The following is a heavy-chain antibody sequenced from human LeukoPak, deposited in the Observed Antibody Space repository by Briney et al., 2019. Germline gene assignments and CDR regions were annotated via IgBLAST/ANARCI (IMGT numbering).Heavy chain of an antibody. V-gene: IGHV1-2*02. D-gene: IGHD4-23*01. CDR2: INPNSGDT. CDR3: ARGGYGGNRGLDFDY. Sequence: ASVKVSCKTSGYTFSDYYIHWIRQAPGQGLEWVGWINPNSGDTDYAQKFQGRVTVTRDTSISTAYMELGRLRSDDTAVYYCARGGYGGNRGLDFDYWGQGTLVTVSS. CDR1: GYTFSDYY. J-gene: IGHJ4*02.